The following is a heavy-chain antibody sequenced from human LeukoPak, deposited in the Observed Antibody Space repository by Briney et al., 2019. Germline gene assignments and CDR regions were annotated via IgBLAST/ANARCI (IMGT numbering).Heavy chain of an antibody. CDR2: ISYDGSNE. CDR1: GFAFSTYG. D-gene: IGHD4-23*01. V-gene: IGHV3-30*03. Sequence: PGGSLRLSCAASGFAFSTYGMHWVRQAPGKGLEWVAVISYDGSNEYYADSVKGRFTLSRDNSKNTLYMEMNSLRAEDTAVYYCAGDYEGNLAFDIWGQGTMVTVSS. J-gene: IGHJ3*02. CDR3: AGDYEGNLAFDI.